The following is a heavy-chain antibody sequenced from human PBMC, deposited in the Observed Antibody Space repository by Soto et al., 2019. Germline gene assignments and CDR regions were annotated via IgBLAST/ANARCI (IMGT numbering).Heavy chain of an antibody. Sequence: EVQVVETGGGLIQPGESLTLSCTASGFSLTNYYMSWVRQAPGKGLEWVSAIYGAGGAYYADSVQGRFTISRDNSKNTVYLQTSSLRSDDTGVYSCARGPRTPTGGNFFDYWGHATLVTVPS. CDR1: GFSLTNYY. V-gene: IGHV3-53*02. CDR2: IYGAGGA. CDR3: ARGPRTPTGGNFFDY. D-gene: IGHD1-1*01. J-gene: IGHJ4*01.